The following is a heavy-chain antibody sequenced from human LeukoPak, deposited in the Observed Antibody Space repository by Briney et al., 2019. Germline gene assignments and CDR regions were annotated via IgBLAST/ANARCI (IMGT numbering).Heavy chain of an antibody. Sequence: SVKVSCKASGFTFTSSAVQWVPQARGQRLEGIGWIVVGSGNTNYAQKFQERVTITRDMSTSTAYMELSSLRFEDTAVYYCAAEGISRGYYYYGMDVWGKGTTVTVSS. CDR2: IVVGSGNT. CDR3: AAEGISRGYYYYGMDV. J-gene: IGHJ6*04. D-gene: IGHD2/OR15-2a*01. V-gene: IGHV1-58*01. CDR1: GFTFTSSA.